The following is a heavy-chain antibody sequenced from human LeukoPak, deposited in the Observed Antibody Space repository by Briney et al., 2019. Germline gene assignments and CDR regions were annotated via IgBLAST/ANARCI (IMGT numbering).Heavy chain of an antibody. CDR2: IIPIFGTA. CDR3: ARDGVYGDYHDAFDI. J-gene: IGHJ3*02. V-gene: IGHV1-69*06. CDR1: GGTFSSYA. D-gene: IGHD4-17*01. Sequence: GSSVKVSCKASGGTFSSYAISWVRQAPGQGLEWMGGIIPIFGTANYAQKFQGRVTITADKSTSTAYMELSSLRSEDTAVYYCARDGVYGDYHDAFDIWGQGTMVTVSS.